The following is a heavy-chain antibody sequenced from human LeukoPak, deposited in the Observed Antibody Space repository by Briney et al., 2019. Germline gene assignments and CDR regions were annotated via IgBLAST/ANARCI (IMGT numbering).Heavy chain of an antibody. D-gene: IGHD2-21*02. Sequence: GGSLRLSCAASGFIFSNYAMNWVRQAPGKGLEWVSVIYSGGSTYYADSVKGRFTISRDNSKNTLYLQMNSLRAEDTAVYYCARGSYCGGDCYLPTDYWGQGTLVTVSS. V-gene: IGHV3-53*01. CDR1: GFIFSNYA. CDR3: ARGSYCGGDCYLPTDY. J-gene: IGHJ4*02. CDR2: IYSGGST.